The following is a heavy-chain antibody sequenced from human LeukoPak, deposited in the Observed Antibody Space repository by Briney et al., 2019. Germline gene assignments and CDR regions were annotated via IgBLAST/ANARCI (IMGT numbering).Heavy chain of an antibody. Sequence: GGSLRLSCAASGFTFSSYSTNWVRQAPGKGLEWVSFISSSRRTIYDADSVKGRFTISRDNANNSVYLQMNSLRVEDTAVYYCARGGPMGVVGHGAFDIWGQGTVVTVFS. J-gene: IGHJ3*02. D-gene: IGHD3-16*02. CDR1: GFTFSSYS. V-gene: IGHV3-48*01. CDR2: ISSSRRTI. CDR3: ARGGPMGVVGHGAFDI.